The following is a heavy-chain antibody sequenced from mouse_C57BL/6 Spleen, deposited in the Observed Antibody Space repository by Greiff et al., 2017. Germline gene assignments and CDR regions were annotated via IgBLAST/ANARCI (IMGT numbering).Heavy chain of an antibody. CDR2: INPSTGGT. J-gene: IGHJ4*01. CDR1: GYSFTGYY. V-gene: IGHV1-42*01. Sequence: LVESGPELVKPGASVKISCKASGYSFTGYYMNWVKQSPEKSLEWIGEINPSTGGTTYNQKFKAKATLTVDNSSSTAYMQLKSLPSEDSAVYYCARSPHYGSSYDYYAMDDWGQGTSVTVSS. D-gene: IGHD1-1*01. CDR3: ARSPHYGSSYDYYAMDD.